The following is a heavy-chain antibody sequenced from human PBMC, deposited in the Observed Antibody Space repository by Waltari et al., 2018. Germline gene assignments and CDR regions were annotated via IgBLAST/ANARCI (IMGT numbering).Heavy chain of an antibody. CDR3: AKRGSRDSSGWFPELDY. J-gene: IGHJ4*02. Sequence: QVRLVESGGGVVQAGTSMRLSCAASGFAFNNYDMYWVRQAPGKGLGWVAVIAYDGINKYYGDSAKGRFTISRDNSWTTLYLQMNSLRVEDTATNYCAKRGSRDSSGWFPELDYWGQGALVTVSS. CDR1: GFAFNNYD. V-gene: IGHV3-30*18. D-gene: IGHD6-19*01. CDR2: IAYDGINK.